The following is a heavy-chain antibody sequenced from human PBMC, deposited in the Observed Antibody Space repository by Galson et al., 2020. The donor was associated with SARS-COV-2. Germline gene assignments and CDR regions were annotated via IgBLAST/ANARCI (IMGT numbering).Heavy chain of an antibody. D-gene: IGHD3-22*01. J-gene: IGHJ4*02. CDR3: TTDIYYDSSGYYFFWY. Sequence: GGSLRLSCAASGFTFSNAWMSWVRQAPGKGLEWVGRIKSKTDGGTTDYAAPVKGRFTISRDDSKNTLYLQMNSLKTEDTAVYYCTTDIYYDSSGYYFFWYWGQGTLVTVSS. CDR1: GFTFSNAW. V-gene: IGHV3-15*01. CDR2: IKSKTDGGTT.